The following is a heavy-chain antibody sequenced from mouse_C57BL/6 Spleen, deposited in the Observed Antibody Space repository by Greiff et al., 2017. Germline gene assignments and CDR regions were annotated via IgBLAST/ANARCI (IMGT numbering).Heavy chain of an antibody. CDR1: GFSLTSYG. V-gene: IGHV2-5*01. J-gene: IGHJ4*01. Sequence: VQLQQSGPGLVQPSQSLSITCPVSGFSLTSYGVHWVRQSPGKGLEWLGVIWRGGSTDYNAAFMSRLSITKDNPKSQFFFKMISLQADDTAIYYCAKKGGVTAEDSMDYWGQGTSVTVSS. CDR3: AKKGGVTAEDSMDY. CDR2: IWRGGST. D-gene: IGHD2-12*01.